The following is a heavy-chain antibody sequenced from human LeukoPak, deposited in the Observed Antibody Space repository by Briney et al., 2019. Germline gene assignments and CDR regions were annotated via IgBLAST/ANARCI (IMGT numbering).Heavy chain of an antibody. CDR3: ARDPAYCCGDCYSGGGDDAFDI. CDR2: IWYDGSNK. J-gene: IGHJ3*02. Sequence: PGRSLRLSCAASGFTFSSYGMHWVRQAPGKGLEWVAVIWYDGSNKYYADSVKGRFTISRDNSKNTLYLQMNSLRAEDTAVYYCARDPAYCCGDCYSGGGDDAFDIWGQGTMVTVSS. D-gene: IGHD2-21*02. CDR1: GFTFSSYG. V-gene: IGHV3-33*01.